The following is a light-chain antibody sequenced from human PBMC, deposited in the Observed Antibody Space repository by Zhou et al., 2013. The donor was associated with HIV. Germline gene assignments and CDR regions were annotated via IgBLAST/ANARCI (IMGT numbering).Light chain of an antibody. CDR1: QSVGSS. CDR2: DAS. CDR3: QQYNDWPPAFT. V-gene: IGKV3-11*01. Sequence: EIVLTQSPATLSLSPGERATLSCRASQSVGSSLAWYQQKPGQAPSLLISDASNRATGIPARFSGSGSWTEFTLTISSMQSEDFAVYYCQQYNDWPPAFTFGGGTKVEIK. J-gene: IGKJ4*01.